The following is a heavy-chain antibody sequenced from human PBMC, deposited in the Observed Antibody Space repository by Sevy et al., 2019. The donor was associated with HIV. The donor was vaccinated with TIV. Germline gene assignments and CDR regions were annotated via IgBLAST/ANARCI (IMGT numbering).Heavy chain of an antibody. CDR2: ITGSGSTI. Sequence: GGSLRLSCAASGFTFSNFEMNWVRQAPGKGLEWIAYITGSGSTIYYADSVQGRFTISRDNAKNSLFLQMNSLRAEDTAVYYCARATYYYDSSGPYYFDYWGQGTLVTVSS. V-gene: IGHV3-48*03. D-gene: IGHD3-22*01. J-gene: IGHJ4*02. CDR1: GFTFSNFE. CDR3: ARATYYYDSSGPYYFDY.